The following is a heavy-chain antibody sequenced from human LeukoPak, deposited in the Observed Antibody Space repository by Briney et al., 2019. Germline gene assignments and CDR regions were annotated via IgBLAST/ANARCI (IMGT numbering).Heavy chain of an antibody. CDR2: ISYDGSNK. CDR3: AKDGGEYSGGSCFHYYYYGMDV. CDR1: GFTFSSYG. D-gene: IGHD2-15*01. V-gene: IGHV3-30*18. Sequence: GGSLRLSCAASGFTFSSYGMHWVRQAPGKGLEWVAVISYDGSNKYYADSVKGRFTISRDNSKNTLYLQMNSLRAEDTAVYYCAKDGGEYSGGSCFHYYYYGMDVWGQGTTVTVSS. J-gene: IGHJ6*02.